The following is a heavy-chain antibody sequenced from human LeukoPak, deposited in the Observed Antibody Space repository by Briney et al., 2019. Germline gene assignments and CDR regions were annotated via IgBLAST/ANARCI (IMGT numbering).Heavy chain of an antibody. Sequence: PSETLSLTCAVYGGSFSGYYWSWIRQPPGKGLEWIGEINHSESTNYNPSLKSRVTISVDTSKNQFSLKLSSVTAADTAVYYCVRDSYLDAFDIWGQGTMVTVSS. CDR1: GGSFSGYY. J-gene: IGHJ3*02. D-gene: IGHD5-18*01. CDR2: INHSEST. V-gene: IGHV4-34*01. CDR3: VRDSYLDAFDI.